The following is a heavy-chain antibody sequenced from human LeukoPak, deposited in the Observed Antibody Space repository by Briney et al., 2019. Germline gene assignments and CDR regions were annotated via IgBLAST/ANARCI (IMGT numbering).Heavy chain of an antibody. D-gene: IGHD6-6*01. V-gene: IGHV4-31*03. CDR1: GGSISSGGYY. Sequence: PSQTLSLTCTVSGGSISSGGYYWSWIRQHPGKGLEWIGYIYYSGSTYYNPSLKSRVTISVDTSKNQFSLKLSSETAADTAVYYCARSIAARRFLNLDYMDVWGKGTTVTVSS. CDR3: ARSIAARRFLNLDYMDV. CDR2: IYYSGST. J-gene: IGHJ6*03.